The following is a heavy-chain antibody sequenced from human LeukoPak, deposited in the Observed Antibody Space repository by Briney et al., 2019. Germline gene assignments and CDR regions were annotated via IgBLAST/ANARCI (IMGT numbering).Heavy chain of an antibody. V-gene: IGHV4-4*07. Sequence: PSETLSLTCTVSGGSISSSYWSWIRQPAGKGLEWIWRIYTSGITNYNPSLKSRVTMSVDTSKKQFSLKLTSVTAADTAVYYCARDGSGSGWYWFDPWGQGTLVTVSS. J-gene: IGHJ5*02. D-gene: IGHD6-19*01. CDR1: GGSISSSY. CDR3: ARDGSGSGWYWFDP. CDR2: IYTSGIT.